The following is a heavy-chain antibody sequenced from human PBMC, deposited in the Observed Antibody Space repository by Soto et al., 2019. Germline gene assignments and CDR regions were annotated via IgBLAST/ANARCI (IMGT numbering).Heavy chain of an antibody. CDR1: GYTFTSYA. J-gene: IGHJ5*02. CDR2: INAGNGNT. V-gene: IGHV1-3*01. CDR3: ARPYSGSRNWFDP. Sequence: ASVKVSCKASGYTFTSYAMHWVRQAPGQRLEWMGWINAGNGNTKYSQKFQGRVTITRDTSASTAYMELSSLRSEDTAVYYCARPYSGSRNWFDPWGQGTLVTVSS. D-gene: IGHD1-26*01.